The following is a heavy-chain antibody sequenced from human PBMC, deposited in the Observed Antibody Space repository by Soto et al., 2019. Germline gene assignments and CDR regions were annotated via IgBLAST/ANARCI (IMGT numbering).Heavy chain of an antibody. J-gene: IGHJ4*02. V-gene: IGHV1-18*01. CDR3: VRDRCYQSWSGYRGILDF. D-gene: IGHD3-3*01. CDR1: CYTFTSYG. CDR2: ISAYNGNT. Sequence: ASVKVSCKASCYTFTSYGISWVRQAPGQGLEWMGWISAYNGNTNYAQKLQGRVTMTTDTSTSTAYVELRSLRSDDTNVYYCVRDRCYQSWSGYRGILDFWGQGTPVTVSS.